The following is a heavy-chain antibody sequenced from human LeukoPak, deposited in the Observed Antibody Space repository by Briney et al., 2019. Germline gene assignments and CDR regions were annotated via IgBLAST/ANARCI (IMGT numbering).Heavy chain of an antibody. CDR3: ARTGLDDRSQTVVVTAMD. V-gene: IGHV4-61*01. D-gene: IGHD2-21*02. Sequence: SETLSLTCTVSGGSVSSGSYYWSWIRQPPGKGLEWIGYIYYSGSTNYNPSLKSRVTISVDTSKNQFSLKLSSVTAADTAVYYCARTGLDDRSQTVVVTAMDWGQGTLVTVSS. J-gene: IGHJ4*02. CDR1: GGSVSSGSYY. CDR2: IYYSGST.